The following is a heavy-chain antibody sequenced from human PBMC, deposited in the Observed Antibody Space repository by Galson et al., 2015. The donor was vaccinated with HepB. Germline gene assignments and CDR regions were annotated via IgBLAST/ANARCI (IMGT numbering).Heavy chain of an antibody. CDR3: AKCVDTVSYYYYGMDV. V-gene: IGHV3-48*01. CDR1: GASISSKK. Sequence: ETLSLTCTVSGASISSKKIWSWVRQAPGKGLEWVSYISSSSSTIYYADSVKGRFTISRDNSKNTLYLQMNSLRAEDTAVYYCAKCVDTVSYYYYGMDVWGQGTTVTVSS. D-gene: IGHD5-18*01. J-gene: IGHJ6*02. CDR2: ISSSSSTI.